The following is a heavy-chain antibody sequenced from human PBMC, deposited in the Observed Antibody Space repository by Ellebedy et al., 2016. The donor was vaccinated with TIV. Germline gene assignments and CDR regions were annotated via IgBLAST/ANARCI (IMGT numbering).Heavy chain of an antibody. CDR1: GHTFTSYG. CDR3: ARDPIVGATRCFDY. J-gene: IGHJ4*02. Sequence: AASVKVSCKASGHTFTSYGISWVRQAPGQGLEWMGWISAYNGNTNYAQKLQGRVTMTTDTSTSTAYMELRSLRSDDTAVYYCARDPIVGATRCFDYWGQGTLVTVSS. CDR2: ISAYNGNT. V-gene: IGHV1-18*01. D-gene: IGHD1-26*01.